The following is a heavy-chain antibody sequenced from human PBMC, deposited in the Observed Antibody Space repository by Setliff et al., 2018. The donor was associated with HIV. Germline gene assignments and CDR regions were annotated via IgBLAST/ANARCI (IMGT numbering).Heavy chain of an antibody. J-gene: IGHJ6*03. CDR2: INTNTGNP. CDR1: GYSLTSYS. CDR3: TRGHTPPPNYDFWSGQIDLRNIFYYMDV. Sequence: ASVKVSCKASGYSLTSYSINWVRQAPGQGLEWMGYINTNTGNPTYAQGFTGRFVFSVDTPVSTAYLQIFSLKTEDTAVYYCTRGHTPPPNYDFWSGQIDLRNIFYYMDVWGTGSPVTVSS. D-gene: IGHD3-3*01. V-gene: IGHV7-4-1*01.